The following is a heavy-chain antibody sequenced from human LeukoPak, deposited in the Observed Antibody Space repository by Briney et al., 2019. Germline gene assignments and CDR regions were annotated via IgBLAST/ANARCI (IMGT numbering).Heavy chain of an antibody. CDR3: ARDLGGFDY. J-gene: IGHJ4*02. V-gene: IGHV1-2*02. D-gene: IGHD3-16*01. CDR1: GYTFTSYG. CDR2: INPNSGGT. Sequence: ASVKVSCKASGYTFTSYGISWVRQAPGQGLEWMGWINPNSGGTNYAQKFQGRVTMTRDTSISTAYMELSRLRSDDTAVYYCARDLGGFDYWGQGTLVTVSS.